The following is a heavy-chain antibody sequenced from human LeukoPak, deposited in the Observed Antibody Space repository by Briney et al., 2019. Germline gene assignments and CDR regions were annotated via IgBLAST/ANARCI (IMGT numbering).Heavy chain of an antibody. CDR1: AFTFNSYA. J-gene: IGHJ4*02. D-gene: IGHD6-13*01. CDR2: ISEGGNNK. CDR3: GRDYWYLPDY. V-gene: IGHV3-30-3*01. Sequence: GGSLRLSCEASAFTFNSYAIHWVRQAPGKGLDWVAVISEGGNNKYHADSVKGRFTISRDNSKNTVYLQVNSLRAEDTAVYYCGRDYWYLPDYWGQGTLVTVSS.